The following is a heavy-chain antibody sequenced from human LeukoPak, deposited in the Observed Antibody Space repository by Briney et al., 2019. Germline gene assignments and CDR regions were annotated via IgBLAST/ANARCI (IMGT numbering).Heavy chain of an antibody. CDR1: GGSISSSSYY. J-gene: IGHJ4*02. CDR3: ARHGSTSWAIDY. Sequence: PSETLSLTCTVSGGSISSSSYYWGWIRQPPGKGLEWIGSIYYSGSTYYNPSLKSRVTISVDTSKKQFSLKLTSVTAADTAVYSRARHGSTSWAIDYWGQGTLVSVSS. D-gene: IGHD2-2*01. V-gene: IGHV4-39*01. CDR2: IYYSGST.